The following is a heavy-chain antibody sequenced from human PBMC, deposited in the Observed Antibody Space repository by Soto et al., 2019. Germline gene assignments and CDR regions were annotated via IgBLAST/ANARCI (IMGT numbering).Heavy chain of an antibody. V-gene: IGHV4-59*12. CDR1: GGSISRYY. CDR3: ASVTDGIVDGLLV. D-gene: IGHD1-26*01. CDR2: IYYSGST. Sequence: SETLSLTCTVSGGSISRYYWNWIRQSPAKGLEWIAYIYYSGSTNYNPSLKSRVTISVDTSRKQFSLKLRSVTAADTAVYYCASVTDGIVDGLLVCGQATTLTLSS. J-gene: IGHJ6*02.